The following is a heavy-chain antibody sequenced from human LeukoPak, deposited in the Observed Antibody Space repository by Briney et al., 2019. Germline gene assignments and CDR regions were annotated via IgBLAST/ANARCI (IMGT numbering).Heavy chain of an antibody. J-gene: IGHJ4*02. V-gene: IGHV4-30-2*01. CDR1: GGSISSGGYS. Sequence: NLSETLSLTCAVSGGSISSGGYSWSWIRQPPGKGLEWTGYIYHSGSTYYNPSLKSRVTISVDRSKNQFSLKLSSVTAADTAVYYCARARYDYVWGSYPAPYYFDYWGQGALVTVSS. D-gene: IGHD3-16*02. CDR3: ARARYDYVWGSYPAPYYFDY. CDR2: IYHSGST.